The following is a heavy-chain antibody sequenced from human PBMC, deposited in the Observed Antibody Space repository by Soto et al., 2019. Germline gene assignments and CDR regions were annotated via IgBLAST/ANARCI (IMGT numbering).Heavy chain of an antibody. J-gene: IGHJ4*02. CDR1: GFAFGSYW. D-gene: IGHD1-1*01. V-gene: IGHV3-74*01. CDR2: ISRDGAIA. Sequence: VQLVESGGGLVQPGGSLRLSCAASGFAFGSYWMHWVRQAPGKGLVWVSRISRDGAIATQADSVKGRFTISRDNAKNTLFLQMNSLRADDPAVYYCLRDQRHWNEFADQWGQGTLVTVSS. CDR3: LRDQRHWNEFADQ.